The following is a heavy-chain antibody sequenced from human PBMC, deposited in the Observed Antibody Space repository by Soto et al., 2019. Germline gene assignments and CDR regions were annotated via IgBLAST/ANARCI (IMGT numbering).Heavy chain of an antibody. CDR1: GYTFTGYY. CDR3: AKGGAMVGAGTRVYLYNAMDV. J-gene: IGHJ6*02. V-gene: IGHV1-2*02. CDR2: INPNSGDT. Sequence: QVQLVQSGTEVKRPGDSVKVSCKASGYTFTGYYVHWVRQAPGQGLEWMGWINPNSGDTYLAQRFQGRVTMSRDTSIGTAYMEPRGLTSNDTAEYYCAKGGAMVGAGTRVYLYNAMDVWGQGTTVTVSS. D-gene: IGHD1-26*01.